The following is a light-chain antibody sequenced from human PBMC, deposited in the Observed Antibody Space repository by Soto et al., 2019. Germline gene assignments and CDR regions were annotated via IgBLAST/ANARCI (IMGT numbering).Light chain of an antibody. J-gene: IGLJ1*01. V-gene: IGLV2-23*02. CDR1: SSDVGSYNL. CDR3: CSYAGSSTPFV. Sequence: QSALTQPASVSGSPGQSITISCTGTSSDVGSYNLVSWYQQHPGKAPKLMIYEVSERPSGVSTRFSGCKSGNTASLTISGLQAEDEADYYCCSYAGSSTPFVFGTGTKLTVL. CDR2: EVS.